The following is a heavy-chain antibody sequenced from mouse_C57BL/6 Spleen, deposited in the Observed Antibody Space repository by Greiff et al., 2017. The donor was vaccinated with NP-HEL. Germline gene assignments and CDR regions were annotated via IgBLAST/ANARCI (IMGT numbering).Heavy chain of an antibody. CDR2: IDPENGDT. CDR3: TTSVYGISYNVDV. J-gene: IGHJ1*03. V-gene: IGHV14-4*01. Sequence: VQLQQSGAELVRPGASVKLSCTASGFNIKDDYMHWVKQRPEQGLEWIGWIDPENGDTEYASKFQGKATITADTSSNTAYLQLSSLTSEDTAVYYCTTSVYGISYNVDVWGKGTTVTVSS. CDR1: GFNIKDDY. D-gene: IGHD1-1*01.